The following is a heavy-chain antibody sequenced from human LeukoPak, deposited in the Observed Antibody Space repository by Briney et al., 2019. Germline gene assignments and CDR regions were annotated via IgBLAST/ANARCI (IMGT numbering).Heavy chain of an antibody. CDR1: GFTFSSYV. CDR2: ISGSGDST. CDR3: AKVAVRGVIISYFDY. J-gene: IGHJ4*02. V-gene: IGHV3-23*01. D-gene: IGHD3-10*01. Sequence: GGSLRLSCAASGFTFSSYVMTWVRQAPGKGLEWVSAISGSGDSTYYADSVKGRFTISRDNSKNTLYLQMNSLRAEDTAVYYCAKVAVRGVIISYFDYWGQGTLVTVSS.